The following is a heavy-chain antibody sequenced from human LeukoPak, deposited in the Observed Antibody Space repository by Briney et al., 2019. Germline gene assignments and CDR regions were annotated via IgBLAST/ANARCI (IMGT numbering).Heavy chain of an antibody. CDR3: ARDGFGIAAAGMGWDWFDP. D-gene: IGHD6-13*01. Sequence: PSETLSLTCTVSGGSISSYYWSWIRQPPGKGLEWIGYIYYSGSTNYNPSLKSRVTISVDTSKNQFSLQLNSVTPEDTAVYYCARDGFGIAAAGMGWDWFDPWGQGTLVTVSS. V-gene: IGHV4-59*12. CDR2: IYYSGST. CDR1: GGSISSYY. J-gene: IGHJ5*02.